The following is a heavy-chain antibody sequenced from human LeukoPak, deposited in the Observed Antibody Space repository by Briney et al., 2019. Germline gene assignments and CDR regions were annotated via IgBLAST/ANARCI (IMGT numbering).Heavy chain of an antibody. Sequence: GGSLRLSCAASGFTFSSYEMNWVRQAPGKGLEWVSYISSSGSTIYYADSVKGRFTISRDNAKNSLYLQMNSLRAEDTAVYYCARATGWLQGLFDYWGQGTLVTVSS. CDR2: ISSSGSTI. CDR1: GFTFSSYE. V-gene: IGHV3-48*03. CDR3: ARATGWLQGLFDY. D-gene: IGHD5-24*01. J-gene: IGHJ4*02.